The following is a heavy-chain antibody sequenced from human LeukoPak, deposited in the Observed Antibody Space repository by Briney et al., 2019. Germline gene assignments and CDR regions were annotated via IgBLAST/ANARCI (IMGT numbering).Heavy chain of an antibody. J-gene: IGHJ4*02. CDR1: GFTFSSYE. CDR3: ARDLIVGTTIRYYFDY. CDR2: ISSSSSYI. Sequence: GGSLRLSCAASGFTFSSYEMNWVRQAPGKGLEWVSSISSSSSYIYYADSVKGRFTISRDNAKNSLYLQMNSLRAEDTAVYYCARDLIVGTTIRYYFDYWGQGTLVTVSS. D-gene: IGHD1-26*01. V-gene: IGHV3-21*01.